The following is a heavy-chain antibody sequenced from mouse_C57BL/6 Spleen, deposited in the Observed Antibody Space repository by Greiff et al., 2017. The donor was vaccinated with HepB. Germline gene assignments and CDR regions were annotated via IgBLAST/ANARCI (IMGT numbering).Heavy chain of an antibody. D-gene: IGHD2-4*01. CDR1: GYAFSSSW. CDR2: IYPGDGDT. Sequence: QVQLKESGPELVKPGASVKISCKASGYAFSSSWMNWVKQRPGKGLEWIGRIYPGDGDTNYNGKFKGKATLTADKSSSTAYMQLSSLTSEDSAVYFCAREDYDYDGGFAYWGQGTLVTVSA. CDR3: AREDYDYDGGFAY. V-gene: IGHV1-82*01. J-gene: IGHJ3*01.